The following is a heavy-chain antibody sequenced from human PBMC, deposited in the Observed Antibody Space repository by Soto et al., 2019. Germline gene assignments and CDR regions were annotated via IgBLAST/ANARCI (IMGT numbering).Heavy chain of an antibody. CDR2: IYYSGST. CDR3: ARDGDYYDSSGYTPFDY. V-gene: IGHV4-31*11. J-gene: IGHJ4*02. Sequence: TLSLTCAVSGGSISSGGYYWSWIRQHPGKGLEWIGYIYYSGSTYYNPSLKSRVTISVDTSKNQFSLKLSPVTAADTAVYYCARDGDYYDSSGYTPFDYWGQGTLVTVSS. D-gene: IGHD3-22*01. CDR1: GGSISSGGYY.